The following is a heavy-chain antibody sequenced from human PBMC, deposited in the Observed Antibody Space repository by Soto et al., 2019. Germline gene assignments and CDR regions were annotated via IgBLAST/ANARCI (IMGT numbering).Heavy chain of an antibody. CDR1: GFTFSSYA. D-gene: IGHD1-26*01. V-gene: IGHV3-23*01. CDR3: ARRGSGSYYDY. CDR2: ISGSGGST. Sequence: EVQLLESGGGLVQPGGSLRLSCAASGFTFSSYAMRWVRQAPGQGLEWVSAISGSGGSTYYPDSVKGRFTISRDNSKNTLYLQMNSLRAEDTAVYYCARRGSGSYYDYWGQGTLVTVSS. J-gene: IGHJ4*02.